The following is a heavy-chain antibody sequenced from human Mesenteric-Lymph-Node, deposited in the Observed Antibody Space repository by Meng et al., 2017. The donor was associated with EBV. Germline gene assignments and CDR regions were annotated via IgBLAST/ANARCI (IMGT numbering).Heavy chain of an antibody. V-gene: IGHV4-61*01. J-gene: IGHJ5*02. Sequence: QVQLKAAGRGLLQPSETRSLPCTVSGGSVRSGTDYWSWIRQPPGKGLEWIGYIYYSGRTKYNPSLESRVTISVDTSKNQFSLRLTSVTAADTAVYFCATEFTAKDFGVVPAARWSWFDPWGQGTLVTVSS. CDR3: ATEFTAKDFGVVPAARWSWFDP. D-gene: IGHD2-2*01. CDR1: GGSVRSGTDY. CDR2: IYYSGRT.